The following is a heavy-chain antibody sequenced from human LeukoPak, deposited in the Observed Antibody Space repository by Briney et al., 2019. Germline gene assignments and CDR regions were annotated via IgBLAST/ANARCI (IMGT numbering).Heavy chain of an antibody. CDR1: GDSVSSNSAA. CDR2: THYRSKWYN. D-gene: IGHD6-13*01. CDR3: ARGSSSWLNMNWFDP. V-gene: IGHV6-1*01. J-gene: IGHJ5*02. Sequence: SQTLSLTCAISGDSVSSNSAAWDWIRQSPSRGLEWLGRTHYRSKWYNDYAVSVKSRITINPDTSKNQFSLQLNSVTPEDTAVYYCARGSSSWLNMNWFDPWGQGTLVTVSS.